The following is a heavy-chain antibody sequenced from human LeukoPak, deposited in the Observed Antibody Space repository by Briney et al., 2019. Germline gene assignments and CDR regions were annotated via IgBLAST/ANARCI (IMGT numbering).Heavy chain of an antibody. CDR3: AGGSRRDGYDY. Sequence: ASVKVSCKASGYTFSSYYMHWVRQAPGQGLEWMGIMNPSGGSTSYAQKFQGRVTMTRDMSTSTVYMELSSLRSEDTAVYYCAGGSRRDGYDYWGQGTLVTVSS. D-gene: IGHD5-24*01. CDR1: GYTFSSYY. J-gene: IGHJ4*02. V-gene: IGHV1-46*01. CDR2: MNPSGGST.